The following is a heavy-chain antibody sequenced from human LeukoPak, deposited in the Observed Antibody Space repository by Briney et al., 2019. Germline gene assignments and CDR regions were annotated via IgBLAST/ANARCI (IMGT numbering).Heavy chain of an antibody. Sequence: SGPTLVNPTQTLTLTCTFSGFSLSTSGVGVGWIRQPAGKALEWLALIYWNDDKRYSPSLKSRLTITKDTSKNQVVLTMTNMDPVDTATYYCAHRRGESVRRATVADGFDYWGQGTLVTVSS. CDR2: IYWNDDK. CDR3: AHRRGESVRRATVADGFDY. D-gene: IGHD6-19*01. CDR1: GFSLSTSGVG. J-gene: IGHJ4*02. V-gene: IGHV2-5*01.